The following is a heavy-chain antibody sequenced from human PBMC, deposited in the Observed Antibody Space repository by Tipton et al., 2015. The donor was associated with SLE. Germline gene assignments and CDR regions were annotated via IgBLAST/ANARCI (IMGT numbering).Heavy chain of an antibody. CDR2: IYQSGMT. D-gene: IGHD3-22*01. Sequence: TLSLTCAVSGGSIGSGGFSWSWIRQPPGQGLEWIGYIYQSGMTYYNPSFKSRVTISMDRSKNHFSLNLKAVTVADTAVYFCARGITMIVGRGYFDLWGRGTLVTVSS. V-gene: IGHV4-30-2*01. J-gene: IGHJ2*01. CDR3: ARGITMIVGRGYFDL. CDR1: GGSIGSGGFS.